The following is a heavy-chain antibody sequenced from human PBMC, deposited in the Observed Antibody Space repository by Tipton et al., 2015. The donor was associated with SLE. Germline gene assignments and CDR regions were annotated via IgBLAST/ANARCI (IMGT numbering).Heavy chain of an antibody. CDR3: ARGGNWFDP. Sequence: TLSLTCAVYGGSFSGYYWSWIRQPPGKGLEWIGYIYYSGSTNYNPSLKSRVTTSVDTSKNQFSLKLSSVTAADTAVYYCARGGNWFDPWGQGTLVTVSS. J-gene: IGHJ5*02. CDR2: IYYSGST. V-gene: IGHV4-34*01. CDR1: GGSFSGYY.